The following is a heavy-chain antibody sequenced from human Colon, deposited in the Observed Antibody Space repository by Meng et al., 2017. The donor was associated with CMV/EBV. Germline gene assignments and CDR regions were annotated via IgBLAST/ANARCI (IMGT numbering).Heavy chain of an antibody. D-gene: IGHD3-16*01. J-gene: IGHJ6*02. Sequence: GGSLRLSCATSGFTFSSYTMHWVRQAPGKGLEWVSYISRSGSTIFYADSVKGRFTISRDNAKNSLYLQMNSLRVEDTADYYCARAPIWAYYGVDVWGQGTTVTVSS. CDR1: GFTFSSYT. V-gene: IGHV3-48*03. CDR3: ARAPIWAYYGVDV. CDR2: ISRSGSTI.